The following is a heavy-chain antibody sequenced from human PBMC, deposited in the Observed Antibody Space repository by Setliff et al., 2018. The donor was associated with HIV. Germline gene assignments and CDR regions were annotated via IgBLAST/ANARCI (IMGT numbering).Heavy chain of an antibody. D-gene: IGHD3-9*01. V-gene: IGHV1-69*10. Sequence: VASVKVSCKASGGTLSSYAISWVRQAPGQGLEWMGGIIPILGISNYAQKFQGRVTITADKSTSTAYMELSSLSSDDTAVYFCARARLQGIVTAVGPRDNCLDPWGQGTRVTVSS. CDR2: IIPILGIS. J-gene: IGHJ5*02. CDR3: ARARLQGIVTAVGPRDNCLDP. CDR1: GGTLSSYA.